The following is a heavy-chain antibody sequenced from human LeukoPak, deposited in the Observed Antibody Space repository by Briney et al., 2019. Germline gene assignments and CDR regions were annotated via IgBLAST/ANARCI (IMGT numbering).Heavy chain of an antibody. J-gene: IGHJ6*03. CDR1: GFTFSSYG. V-gene: IGHV3-30*02. D-gene: IGHD5-12*01. CDR3: AKGGGYEAQYYYYYLDV. Sequence: GGSLRLSCAASGFTFSSYGMYWVRQAPGKGLEWVAFIRYDGSNKYYADSVKGRFTVSRDNSKNTLYLQMKSLRAEDTAVYYCAKGGGYEAQYYYYYLDVWGKGTTVTVSS. CDR2: IRYDGSNK.